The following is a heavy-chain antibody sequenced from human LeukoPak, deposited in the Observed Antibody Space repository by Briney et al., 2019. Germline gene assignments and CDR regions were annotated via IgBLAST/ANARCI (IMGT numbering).Heavy chain of an antibody. J-gene: IGHJ3*02. CDR1: GGSFSGYY. CDR3: AGQVDIVATIAFDI. CDR2: INHSGST. V-gene: IGHV4-34*01. Sequence: PSETLSLTCSVYGGSFSGYYWSWIRQPPGKGLEWIGEINHSGSTNYNPSLKSRVTISVDTSKNQFSLKLSSVTAADTAVYYCAGQVDIVATIAFDIWGQGTMVTVSS. D-gene: IGHD5-12*01.